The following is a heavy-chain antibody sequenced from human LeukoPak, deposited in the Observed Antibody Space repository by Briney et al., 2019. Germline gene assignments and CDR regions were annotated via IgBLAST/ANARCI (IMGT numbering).Heavy chain of an antibody. CDR3: ARHILTPQDNWFDP. CDR1: GGSISSYY. Sequence: PSETLSLTCTVSGGSISSYYWSWIRQPPGKGLEWIGYIYYSGSTYYNPSLKSRVTISVDTSKNQFSLKLSSVTAADTAVYYCARHILTPQDNWFDPWGQGTLVTVSS. V-gene: IGHV4-59*04. CDR2: IYYSGST. D-gene: IGHD2-21*01. J-gene: IGHJ5*02.